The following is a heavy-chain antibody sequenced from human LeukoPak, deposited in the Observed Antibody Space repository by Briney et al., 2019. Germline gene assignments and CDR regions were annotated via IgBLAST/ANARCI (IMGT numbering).Heavy chain of an antibody. CDR3: ARVSSSSWWALDY. CDR1: GDSVSANRAA. Sequence: SQTLSLTCAISGDSVSANRAAWNWIRQSPSRGLEWLGRTYYRSKWYSDYTISVKSRITINSDTSKNQFSLQLNSVTPEDTAIYYCARVSSSSWWALDYWGQGTLVTVSS. D-gene: IGHD6-13*01. V-gene: IGHV6-1*01. CDR2: TYYRSKWYS. J-gene: IGHJ4*02.